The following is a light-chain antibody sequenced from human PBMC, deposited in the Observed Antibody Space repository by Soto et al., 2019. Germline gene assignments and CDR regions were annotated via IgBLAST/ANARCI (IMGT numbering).Light chain of an antibody. V-gene: IGKV3-11*01. J-gene: IGKJ1*01. CDR2: DAS. CDR3: QQRSGTWT. CDR1: QRISSY. Sequence: EIVLTQSPATLSLPPGASAHLSCRASQRISSYLAGYQQEPGQAPRLLIYDASNRATGIPARFSGSGSGTDFSLPISSLEPEDFAVYYCQQRSGTWTFGQGTKVDIK.